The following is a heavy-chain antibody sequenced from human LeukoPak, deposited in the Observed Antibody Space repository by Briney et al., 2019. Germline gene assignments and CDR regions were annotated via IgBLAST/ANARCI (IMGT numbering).Heavy chain of an antibody. CDR3: ARDIKWADYIWGSYRYIEADAFDI. Sequence: NSGGSLRLSCAASGFTFSSYSMNWVRQAPGKGLEWVSSISSSSSYIYYADSMKGRFTISRDNAKNSLYLQMSSLRAEDTAVYYCARDIKWADYIWGSYRYIEADAFDIWGQGTMVTVSS. D-gene: IGHD3-16*02. CDR2: ISSSSSYI. J-gene: IGHJ3*02. V-gene: IGHV3-21*01. CDR1: GFTFSSYS.